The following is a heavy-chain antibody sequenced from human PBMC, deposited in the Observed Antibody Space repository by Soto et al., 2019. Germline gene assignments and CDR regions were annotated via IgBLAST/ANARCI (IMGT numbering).Heavy chain of an antibody. D-gene: IGHD3-10*01. J-gene: IGHJ4*02. Sequence: GGSLRLSCAASGFTFSNAWMSWVRQAPGKGLEWVGRIKSKTDGGTTDYAAPVKGRFTISRGDSKNTLYLQMNSLKTEDTAVYYCTTEFLWFGELHFGDSFPFDYWGQGTLVTVSS. CDR1: GFTFSNAW. V-gene: IGHV3-15*01. CDR2: IKSKTDGGTT. CDR3: TTEFLWFGELHFGDSFPFDY.